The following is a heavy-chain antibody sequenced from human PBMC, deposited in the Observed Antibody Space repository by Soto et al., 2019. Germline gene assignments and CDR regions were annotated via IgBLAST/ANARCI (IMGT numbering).Heavy chain of an antibody. CDR2: IYHSGST. D-gene: IGHD6-19*01. CDR3: ARVPAVAINWFDP. Sequence: SETLSLTCAVSGASISSSKWWSWVRQPPGKGLEWIGEIYHSGSTHYNPSLKSRVTISVDKSKNQFSLRLTSVTAADTAVYYCARVPAVAINWFDPWGQGTLVTVSS. V-gene: IGHV4-4*02. CDR1: GASISSSKW. J-gene: IGHJ5*02.